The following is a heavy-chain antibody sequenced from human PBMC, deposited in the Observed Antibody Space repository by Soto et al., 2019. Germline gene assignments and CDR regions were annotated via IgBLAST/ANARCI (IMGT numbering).Heavy chain of an antibody. J-gene: IGHJ6*02. CDR3: ARAPRRGGSSRDYYYGMDV. V-gene: IGHV4-4*02. CDR2: IYHSGST. CDR1: GGSISSSNW. D-gene: IGHD1-26*01. Sequence: SETLSLTCAVSGGSISSSNWWSWVRQPPGKGLEWIGEIYHSGSTNYNPSLKSRATISVDKSKNQFSLKLSSVTAADTAVYYCARAPRRGGSSRDYYYGMDVWGQGTTVTVSS.